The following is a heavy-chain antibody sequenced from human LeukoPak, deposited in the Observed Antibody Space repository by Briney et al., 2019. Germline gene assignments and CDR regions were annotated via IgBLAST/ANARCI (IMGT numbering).Heavy chain of an antibody. J-gene: IGHJ4*02. D-gene: IGHD1-26*01. CDR2: ISPDSTEI. CDR1: EFTFSGYT. CDR3: ASGMRVGPNI. Sequence: GGSLRLSYAGAEFTFSGYTMNWVRQAPGKGLEWVSYISPDSTEIYYADSVKGRFTISRDNAKNSLYLQMNSLRAEDTAVYYCASGMRVGPNIWGQGTLVTVSS. V-gene: IGHV3-21*05.